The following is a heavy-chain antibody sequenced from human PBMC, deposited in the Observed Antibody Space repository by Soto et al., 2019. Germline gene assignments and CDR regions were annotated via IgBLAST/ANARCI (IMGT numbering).Heavy chain of an antibody. CDR2: ISGSGGST. J-gene: IGHJ4*02. Sequence: EVQLLESGGGLVQPGGSLRLSCAASGFTFSSYAMSWVRQAPGKGLEWVSAISGSGGSTYYADSVKGRFTISRDNSKNTLYLQMNSLRADDTAVYYCAKDFLIAVAGTYVDYWGQGTLVTVSS. CDR1: GFTFSSYA. CDR3: AKDFLIAVAGTYVDY. D-gene: IGHD6-19*01. V-gene: IGHV3-23*01.